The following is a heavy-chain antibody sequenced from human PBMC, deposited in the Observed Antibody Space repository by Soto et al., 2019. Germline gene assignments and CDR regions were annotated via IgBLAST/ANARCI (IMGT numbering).Heavy chain of an antibody. CDR3: ARDALCGGDCYELDY. D-gene: IGHD2-21*02. V-gene: IGHV1-3*01. CDR2: INAGNGNT. Sequence: GASMKVSCKAPGYTFTSYAMHWVRPAPRQRLEWMGWINAGNGNTKYSQKFQGRVTITRDTSASTAYMELSSLRSEDTAVYYCARDALCGGDCYELDYWGQGTLVTVSS. CDR1: GYTFTSYA. J-gene: IGHJ4*02.